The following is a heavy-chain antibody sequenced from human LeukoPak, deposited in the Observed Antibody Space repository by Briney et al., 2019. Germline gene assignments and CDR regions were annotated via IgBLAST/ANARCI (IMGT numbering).Heavy chain of an antibody. CDR2: IIPILGIA. J-gene: IGHJ3*02. V-gene: IGHV1-69*04. Sequence: SVKVSCKASGGTFSSYAISWVRQAPGQGLEWMGRIIPILGIANYAQKFQGRVTITADKSTSTAYMELSSLRSEDTAVYYCARGSGGNVGNAFDIWGQGRMVTVSS. CDR3: ARGSGGNVGNAFDI. D-gene: IGHD3-16*01. CDR1: GGTFSSYA.